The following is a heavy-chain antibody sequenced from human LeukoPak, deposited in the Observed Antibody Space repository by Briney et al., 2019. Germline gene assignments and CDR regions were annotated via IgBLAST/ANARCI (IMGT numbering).Heavy chain of an antibody. CDR1: GFTFSSYW. J-gene: IGHJ4*02. CDR2: INSDGSST. V-gene: IGHV3-74*01. Sequence: XGSLRLSCAASGFTFSSYWMHWVRQAPGKGLVWVSRINSDGSSTSYADSVKGRFTISRDNAKNTLYLQMNSLRAEDTAVYYCARDDDYGDYFFDYWGQGTLVTVSS. CDR3: ARDDDYGDYFFDY. D-gene: IGHD4-17*01.